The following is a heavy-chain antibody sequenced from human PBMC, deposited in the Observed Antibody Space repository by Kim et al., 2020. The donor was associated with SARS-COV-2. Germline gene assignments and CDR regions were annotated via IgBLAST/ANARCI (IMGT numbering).Heavy chain of an antibody. D-gene: IGHD2-15*01. V-gene: IGHV4-34*01. J-gene: IGHJ4*02. CDR3: ARGQVVVAATPLDY. Sequence: PSLKRRVTIPVETSKNQFSLKLGSVTAADTAVYYCARGQVVVAATPLDYWGQGTLVTVSS.